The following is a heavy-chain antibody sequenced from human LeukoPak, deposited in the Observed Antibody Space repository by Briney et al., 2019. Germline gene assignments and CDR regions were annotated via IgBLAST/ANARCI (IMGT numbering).Heavy chain of an antibody. Sequence: SETLSLTCTVSGGSISSSSYYWGWIRQPPGKGLEWIGSIYYSGSTYYNPSLKSRVTISVDTSKNQFSLKLSSVTAADTAVYYCARVIAVPAAPYFDYRGQGTLVTVSS. D-gene: IGHD2-2*01. V-gene: IGHV4-39*01. CDR2: IYYSGST. J-gene: IGHJ4*02. CDR3: ARVIAVPAAPYFDY. CDR1: GGSISSSSYY.